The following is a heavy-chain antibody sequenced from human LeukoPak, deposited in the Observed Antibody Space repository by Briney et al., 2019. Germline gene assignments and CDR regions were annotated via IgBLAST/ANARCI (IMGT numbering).Heavy chain of an antibody. CDR3: ARQSSGYYYGWFDP. CDR1: GVSILDSTYY. Sequence: SETLSLTCTVSGVSILDSTYYWAWIRQPPGKGLEWIATIFYTGNTHYNPSLKSRVTMSVDTVKNQFSLNLNSVTAADTAVYYCARQSSGYYYGWFDPWGQGTLVTVSS. V-gene: IGHV4-39*01. CDR2: IFYTGNT. D-gene: IGHD3-22*01. J-gene: IGHJ5*02.